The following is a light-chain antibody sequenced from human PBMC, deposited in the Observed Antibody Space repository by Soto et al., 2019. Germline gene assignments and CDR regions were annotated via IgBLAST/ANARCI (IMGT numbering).Light chain of an antibody. CDR3: SWYPRSSTLLSF. CDR1: SSDVGGYNY. Sequence: QSALTQPASVSGSPGQSITISCTGTSSDVGGYNYVSWYQQHPGKAPKLMIYDVSNRPSGVSNRFSGSKSGNTASLTISGLQAEDEADYYCSWYPRSSTLLSFSAIGTTVTVL. CDR2: DVS. V-gene: IGLV2-14*01. J-gene: IGLJ1*01.